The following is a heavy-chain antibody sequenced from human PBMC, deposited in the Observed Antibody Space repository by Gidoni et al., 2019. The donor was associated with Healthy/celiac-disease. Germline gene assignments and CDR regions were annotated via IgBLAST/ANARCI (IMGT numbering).Heavy chain of an antibody. CDR2: INHSGST. Sequence: QVQLQQWGAGLLKPSETLPLTCAVYGGSFSGYYWSWIRQPPGKGLEWIGEINHSGSTNYNPSLKSRVTISVDTSKNQFSLKLSSVTAADTAVYYCAREVAAYSSGLVDYWGQGTLVTVSS. V-gene: IGHV4-34*01. D-gene: IGHD6-19*01. J-gene: IGHJ4*02. CDR1: GGSFSGYY. CDR3: AREVAAYSSGLVDY.